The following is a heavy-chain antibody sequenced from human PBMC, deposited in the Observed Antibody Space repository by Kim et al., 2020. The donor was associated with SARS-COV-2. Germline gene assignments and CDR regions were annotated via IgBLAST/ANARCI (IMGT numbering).Heavy chain of an antibody. V-gene: IGHV4-4*07. CDR3: ARDSLSGTPDDAFDI. D-gene: IGHD2-15*01. Sequence: PSLQSTVTMSVDTSKNQFSLKLSSVTAADTAVYYCARDSLSGTPDDAFDIWGQGTMVTVSS. J-gene: IGHJ3*02.